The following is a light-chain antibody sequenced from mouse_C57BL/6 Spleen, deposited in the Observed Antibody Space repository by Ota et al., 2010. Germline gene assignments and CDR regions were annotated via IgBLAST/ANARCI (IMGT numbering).Light chain of an antibody. V-gene: IGKV2-109*01. CDR2: DV. CDR1: KSXLHSNRHHL. Sequence: DIVMTHGVSFFPILVTPLVTIXFPISCRSSKSXLHSNRHHLFVIGYLQKPGQSPQLLIYSDVNLASGVPDRFTGSGSGTDFTLKISRVEAEDLGVYYCWQSTHFAYTFGGGTKLEIK. J-gene: IGKJ2*01. CDR3: WQSTHFAYT.